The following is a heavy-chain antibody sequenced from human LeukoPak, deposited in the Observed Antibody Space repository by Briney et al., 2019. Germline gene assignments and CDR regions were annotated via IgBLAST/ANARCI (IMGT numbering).Heavy chain of an antibody. CDR1: GGSISSGGYY. Sequence: PSETLSLTCTVSGGSISSGGYYWSWIRQHPGKGLEWIGYIYYSGSTYYNPSLKSRVTISVDTSKNQFSLKLSSVTAADAAVYYCARYRFYGSGSSFDYWGQGTLVTVSS. D-gene: IGHD3-10*01. V-gene: IGHV4-31*03. CDR3: ARYRFYGSGSSFDY. CDR2: IYYSGST. J-gene: IGHJ4*02.